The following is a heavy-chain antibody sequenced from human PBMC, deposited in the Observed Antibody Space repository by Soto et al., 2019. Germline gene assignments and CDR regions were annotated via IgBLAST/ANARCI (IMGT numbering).Heavy chain of an antibody. CDR1: GGSISDYY. V-gene: IGHV4-4*07. CDR2: IYTSGST. Sequence: QVQLQESGPGLVKPSETLSLTCTVSGGSISDYYWSWIRQPAGKGLEWIGRIYTSGSTDYNPSLKSRVTTSIDTSKNQFSVKVTSMTSADTAVYYCARERREEIHDGYDIVCWGQGTLVTVSS. D-gene: IGHD5-12*01. CDR3: ARERREEIHDGYDIVC. J-gene: IGHJ4*02.